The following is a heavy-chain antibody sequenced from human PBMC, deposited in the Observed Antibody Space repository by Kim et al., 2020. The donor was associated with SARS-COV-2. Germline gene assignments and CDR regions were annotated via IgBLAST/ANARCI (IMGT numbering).Heavy chain of an antibody. Sequence: GGSLRLSCAASGFTFSSYAMSWVRQAPGKGLEWVSAISGSGGSTYYADSVKGRFTISRDNSKNTLYLQMNSLRAEDTAVYYCAKDRRFLEWLSPYYYYGMDVWGQGTTVTVSS. CDR1: GFTFSSYA. CDR2: ISGSGGST. J-gene: IGHJ6*02. CDR3: AKDRRFLEWLSPYYYYGMDV. V-gene: IGHV3-23*01. D-gene: IGHD3-3*01.